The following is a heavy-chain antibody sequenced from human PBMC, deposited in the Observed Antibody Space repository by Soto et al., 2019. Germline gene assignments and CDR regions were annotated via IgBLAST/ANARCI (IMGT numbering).Heavy chain of an antibody. D-gene: IGHD2-2*01. CDR1: GDSVSSNDAT. CDR2: TYYRSKWYI. J-gene: IGHJ5*01. CDR3: VRLVGNSWLDS. V-gene: IGHV6-1*01. Sequence: QVQLQQSGPGLVKTSQTLSLTCAISGDSVSSNDATWDWIRQSPSRGLEWLGRTYYRSKWYIDYAVSGKSRITINPEPSNDQLSLQLNSVTPDSTAVYYCVRLVGNSWLDSCGPGTLITVSS.